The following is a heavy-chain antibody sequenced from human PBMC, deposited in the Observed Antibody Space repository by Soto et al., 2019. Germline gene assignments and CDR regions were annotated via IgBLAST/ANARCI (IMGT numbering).Heavy chain of an antibody. D-gene: IGHD2-21*02. J-gene: IGHJ5*02. CDR1: GGSISSGDYY. CDR3: ARESGDWPLNWFDP. V-gene: IGHV4-30-4*01. Sequence: SETLSLTCTVSGGSISSGDYYWSWIRQPPGKGLEWIGYIYYSGSTYYNPSLKSRVTISVDTSKNQFSLKLSSVTAADTAVYYCARESGDWPLNWFDPWGQGTLVTVSS. CDR2: IYYSGST.